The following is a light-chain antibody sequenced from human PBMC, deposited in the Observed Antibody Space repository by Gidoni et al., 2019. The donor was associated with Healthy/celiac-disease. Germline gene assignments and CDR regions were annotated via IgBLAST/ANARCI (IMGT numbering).Light chain of an antibody. V-gene: IGKV1-39*01. CDR2: AAS. Sequence: SASVGDRVTITCRASQSISSYLNWYQQKPGQAPKLLIYAASSLQSGVPSRFSGSGSGTDFTLTISSLQPEDFATYYCQQSYSTLMYTFGQGTKLEIK. CDR1: QSISSY. J-gene: IGKJ2*01. CDR3: QQSYSTLMYT.